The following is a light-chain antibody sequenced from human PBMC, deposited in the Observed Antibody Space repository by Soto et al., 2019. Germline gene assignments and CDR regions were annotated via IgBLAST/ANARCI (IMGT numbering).Light chain of an antibody. V-gene: IGKV1-27*01. J-gene: IGKJ2*01. CDR2: FAS. CDR3: QKYNSDPYT. CDR1: QGIGDY. Sequence: DIQMTQSPSSLSASVGDRVTITCRASQGIGDYLAWYQQKPGKSPNLLIYFASTLQSGVTSRFSGSGSGTDFTLTISSLQPEDVATYYCQKYNSDPYTFGQGTKVDIK.